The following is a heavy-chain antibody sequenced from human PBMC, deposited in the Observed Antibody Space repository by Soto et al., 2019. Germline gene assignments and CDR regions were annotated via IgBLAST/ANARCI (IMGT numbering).Heavy chain of an antibody. D-gene: IGHD6-25*01. J-gene: IGHJ4*02. CDR3: ARDHPSGSVPPL. V-gene: IGHV4-31*03. Sequence: QVQLQESGPGLVKPSQTLSLTCTVSGDPISSGGYYWSWIRQHPGKGLEWIGYISYSGSTYYNPSLKSRLIVSLDTSKNQFSLKLSSVTAADTAVYYCARDHPSGSVPPLGGQGTLVTVPS. CDR1: GDPISSGGYY. CDR2: ISYSGST.